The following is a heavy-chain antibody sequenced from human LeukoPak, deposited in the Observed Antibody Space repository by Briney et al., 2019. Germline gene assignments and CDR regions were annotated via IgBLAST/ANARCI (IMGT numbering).Heavy chain of an antibody. V-gene: IGHV1-18*01. D-gene: IGHD2-2*01. CDR1: GYTFTSYG. J-gene: IGHJ3*02. CDR2: ISAYNGNT. Sequence: ASVKVSCKASGYTFTSYGISWVRQAPGQGLEWMGWISAYNGNTNYAQELQGRVTMTTDTSTSTAYMELRSLRSDDTAVYYCARDRDCSSTSCSTSKTIKDAFDIWGQGTMVTVSS. CDR3: ARDRDCSSTSCSTSKTIKDAFDI.